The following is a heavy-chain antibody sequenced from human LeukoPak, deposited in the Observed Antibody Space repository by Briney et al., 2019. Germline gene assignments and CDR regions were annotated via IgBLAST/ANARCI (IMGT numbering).Heavy chain of an antibody. CDR1: GYTFTGYY. Sequence: ASVKVSCKASGYTFTGYYMHWVRQAPGQGLEWLGWINPNSGGTNDAQKFQGRVTLTRDMSISTAYMELSGLTSDDTAIYYCARGTTAATPYYFAFWGQGTQVTVSS. D-gene: IGHD2-15*01. CDR2: INPNSGGT. J-gene: IGHJ4*02. V-gene: IGHV1-2*02. CDR3: ARGTTAATPYYFAF.